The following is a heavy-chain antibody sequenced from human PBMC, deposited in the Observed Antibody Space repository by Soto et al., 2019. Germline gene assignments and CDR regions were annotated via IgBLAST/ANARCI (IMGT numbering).Heavy chain of an antibody. V-gene: IGHV4-61*01. Sequence: SETLSLTCTGSGGSVSSGSYYWSWIRQPPGKGLEWIGYIYYSGSTNYNPSLKSRVTISVDTSKNQFSLKLSSVTAADTAVYYCARGTYCSSTSCYRPYYYYGMDVWGQGTTVTVSS. CDR3: ARGTYCSSTSCYRPYYYYGMDV. J-gene: IGHJ6*02. D-gene: IGHD2-2*02. CDR2: IYYSGST. CDR1: GGSVSSGSYY.